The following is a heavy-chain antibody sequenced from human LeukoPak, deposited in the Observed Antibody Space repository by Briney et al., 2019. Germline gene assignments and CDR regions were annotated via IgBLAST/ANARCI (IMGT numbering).Heavy chain of an antibody. D-gene: IGHD2-15*01. CDR1: GYSFTSYW. CDR2: IDPSDSYT. J-gene: IGHJ4*02. CDR3: ARYPKVRYCSGGSCYRYFDY. V-gene: IGHV5-10-1*01. Sequence: LGESLKISCKGSGYSFTSYWISWVRQMPGKGLEWMGRIDPSDSYTNYSPSFQGHVTISADKSISTTYLQWSSLKASDTAMYYWARYPKVRYCSGGSCYRYFDYWGQGTLVTVSS.